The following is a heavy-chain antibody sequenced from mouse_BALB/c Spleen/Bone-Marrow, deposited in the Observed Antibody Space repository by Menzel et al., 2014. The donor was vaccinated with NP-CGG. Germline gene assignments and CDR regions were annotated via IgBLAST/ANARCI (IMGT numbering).Heavy chain of an antibody. Sequence: QVQLKESGAELVRPGVSVKISCKGSGCTFTDFAIHWVKQSHTKSLEWIGVISPYYVDGGYNQKFKGKATMTIDRSSSTAYMELARPTSEDSAIYYCARGGASGLYYYAVDYWGQGTSVTVSS. D-gene: IGHD3-1*01. CDR3: ARGGASGLYYYAVDY. J-gene: IGHJ4*01. CDR2: ISPYYVDG. CDR1: GCTFTDFA. V-gene: IGHV1S137*01.